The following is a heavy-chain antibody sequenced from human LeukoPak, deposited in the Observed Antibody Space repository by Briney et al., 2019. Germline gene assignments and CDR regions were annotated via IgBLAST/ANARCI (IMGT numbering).Heavy chain of an antibody. V-gene: IGHV1-3*01. Sequence: GASVKVSCKTSGYTFSNYAIHWVRQAPGQRLEWMGWINAGNGNTKYSQNFQGRVTITRDTSATTAYMELSSLRSEDTAVYYCAKDLAAAGTYWFDPWGQGTLVTVSS. CDR3: AKDLAAAGTYWFDP. CDR2: INAGNGNT. J-gene: IGHJ5*02. D-gene: IGHD6-13*01. CDR1: GYTFSNYA.